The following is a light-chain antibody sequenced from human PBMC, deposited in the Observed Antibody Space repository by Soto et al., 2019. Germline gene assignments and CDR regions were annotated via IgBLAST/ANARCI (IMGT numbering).Light chain of an antibody. CDR3: QQYESSPRT. V-gene: IGKV3-20*01. CDR1: QSFSSNF. CDR2: GAS. Sequence: IVWTQSPGTLSLSPGERATLSCRASQSFSSNFLAWYQQKPAQTPRLLIYGASNRATGIPDRFSGSGSGTDFTLTISRLEPEDFAVYYCQQYESSPRTFGQGTKVDIK. J-gene: IGKJ1*01.